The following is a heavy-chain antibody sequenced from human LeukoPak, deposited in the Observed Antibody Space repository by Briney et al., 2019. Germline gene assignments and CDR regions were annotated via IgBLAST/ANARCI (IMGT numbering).Heavy chain of an antibody. D-gene: IGHD2-21*02. CDR1: GYTFTGYY. J-gene: IGHJ4*02. Sequence: GASVKVSCKASGYTFTGYYMHWVRQAPGQGLEWMGWINPNSGGTNYAQKFQGRVTMTRDTSISTAYMELSRLRSDDTAVYYCARDPPVYCGGDWYPDYWGQGTLVTVSS. CDR3: ARDPPVYCGGDWYPDY. CDR2: INPNSGGT. V-gene: IGHV1-2*02.